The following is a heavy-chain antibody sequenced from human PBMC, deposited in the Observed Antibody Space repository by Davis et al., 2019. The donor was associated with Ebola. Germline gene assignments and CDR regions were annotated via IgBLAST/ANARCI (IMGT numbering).Heavy chain of an antibody. CDR2: MNPNSRNT. D-gene: IGHD6-19*01. J-gene: IGHJ5*02. CDR1: GYTFTSYD. Sequence: AASVKVSCKASGYTFTSYDVHWVRQATGQGLEWMGWMNPNSRNTGYAQKFQGRVTMTRDTSISTAYMELSSLRPEDTAAYYCARGRTVTGTRGLSWFDPWGQGALVTVSS. V-gene: IGHV1-8*01. CDR3: ARGRTVTGTRGLSWFDP.